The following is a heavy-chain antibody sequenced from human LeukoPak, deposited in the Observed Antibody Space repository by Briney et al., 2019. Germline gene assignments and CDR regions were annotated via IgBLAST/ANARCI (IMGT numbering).Heavy chain of an antibody. D-gene: IGHD3-3*01. CDR1: GGSISSHY. J-gene: IGHJ5*02. CDR3: ARGRTPYYDFWSGYRTTHNWFDP. V-gene: IGHV4-34*01. CDR2: INHSGST. Sequence: ASETLSLTCTVSGGSISSHYWSWIRQPPGKGLEWIGEINHSGSTNYNPSLKSRVTISVDTSKNQFSLKLSSVTAADTAVYYCARGRTPYYDFWSGYRTTHNWFDPWGQGTLVTVSS.